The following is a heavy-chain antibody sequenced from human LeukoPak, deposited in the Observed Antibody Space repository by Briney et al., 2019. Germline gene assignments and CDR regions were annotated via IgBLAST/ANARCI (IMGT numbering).Heavy chain of an antibody. CDR2: ISAYNGNT. Sequence: GASVKVSCKASGYTFTSYGISWVRQAPGQGLEWVGWISAYNGNTNYAQKLQGRVTMTTDTSTSTAYMELRSLRSDDTAVYYCARDVPPYYYDSSGYYTFDYWGQGTLVTVSS. V-gene: IGHV1-18*01. J-gene: IGHJ4*02. CDR1: GYTFTSYG. D-gene: IGHD3-22*01. CDR3: ARDVPPYYYDSSGYYTFDY.